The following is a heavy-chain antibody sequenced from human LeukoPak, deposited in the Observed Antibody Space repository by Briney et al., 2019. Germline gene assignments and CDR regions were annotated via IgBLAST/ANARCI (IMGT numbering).Heavy chain of an antibody. V-gene: IGHV3-30*03. D-gene: IGHD6-13*01. CDR1: GFTFSSYS. Sequence: GGSLRLSRAASGFTFSSYSMNWVRQAPGKGLEWVALISSDGNNKYYADSVKGRFSISRDNSKNTLYLQMNGLRVEDTAVYYCARIGYSISWSGDYWGQGSLVTVSS. CDR3: ARIGYSISWSGDY. CDR2: ISSDGNNK. J-gene: IGHJ4*02.